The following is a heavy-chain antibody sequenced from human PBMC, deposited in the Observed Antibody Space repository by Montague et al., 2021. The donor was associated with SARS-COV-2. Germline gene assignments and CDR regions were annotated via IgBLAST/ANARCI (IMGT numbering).Heavy chain of an antibody. CDR1: GGSISSSSYY. Sequence: TLSLTCTVSGGSISSSSYYWSWIRQPAGKGLEWIGRIYTSGSTNYNPSLKSRVTISVDTSKNQFSLKLSSVTAADTAVYYCARVVGFDFDYWGQGTLVTVSS. CDR2: IYTSGST. CDR3: ARVVGFDFDY. V-gene: IGHV4-61*02. D-gene: IGHD2-21*01. J-gene: IGHJ4*02.